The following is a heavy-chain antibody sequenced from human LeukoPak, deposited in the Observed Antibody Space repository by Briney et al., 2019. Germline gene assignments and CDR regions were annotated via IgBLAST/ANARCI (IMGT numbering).Heavy chain of an antibody. CDR1: GFTFISYS. J-gene: IGHJ4*02. V-gene: IGHV3-21*01. CDR2: ISTNSHYI. Sequence: GGSLRLSCAASGFTFISYSVNWVRQAPGKGLEWVSSISTNSHYIYYADSVKGRFTISRDNAKNSLYLQMHSLRAEDTAVYYCARGYYFDYWGQGTLVTVSS. CDR3: ARGYYFDY.